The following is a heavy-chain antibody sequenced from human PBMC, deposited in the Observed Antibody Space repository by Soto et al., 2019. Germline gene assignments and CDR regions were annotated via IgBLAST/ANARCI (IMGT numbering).Heavy chain of an antibody. J-gene: IGHJ4*02. Sequence: QVQLVQSGAEVTKPGASVKVSCKASGYTFSDSYVHWVRQAPGQGLEWMGWSNPNSGGTYYPQKCRGRVTMTGDPSIDTAYMEQTGVRSDDTAVYFCARGRGRIALDHSSSLDYWGQGTLVSVSS. CDR3: ARGRGRIALDHSSSLDY. D-gene: IGHD6-6*01. V-gene: IGHV1-2*02. CDR2: SNPNSGGT. CDR1: GYTFSDSY.